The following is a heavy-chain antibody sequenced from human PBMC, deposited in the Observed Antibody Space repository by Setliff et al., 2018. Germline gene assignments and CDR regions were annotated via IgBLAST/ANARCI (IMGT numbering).Heavy chain of an antibody. V-gene: IGHV1-69*05. D-gene: IGHD2-15*01. CDR3: ARGPRNVVVVAATPSYFDY. J-gene: IGHJ4*02. CDR2: IIPIFGTA. Sequence: ASVKVSCKASGGTFGSYAISWVRQAPGQGLEWMGGIIPIFGTANYAQKFQGRVTITTDESTSTAYMELSSLRSEDTAVYYCARGPRNVVVVAATPSYFDYWGQGTLVTVS. CDR1: GGTFGSYA.